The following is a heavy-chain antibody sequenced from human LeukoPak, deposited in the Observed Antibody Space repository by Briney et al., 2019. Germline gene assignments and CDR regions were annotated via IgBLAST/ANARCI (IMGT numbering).Heavy chain of an antibody. V-gene: IGHV4-30-4*08. J-gene: IGHJ4*02. CDR3: ATGRYGDELLIDY. Sequence: SETLSLTCTVSGGSISSDDYYWGCIRQPPGKGLEWIGYIYYSGSTYYNPSLKSRVTISVDTSKNQFSLKLSSVTAADTAVYYCATGRYGDELLIDYWGQGTLVTVSS. CDR2: IYYSGST. D-gene: IGHD4-17*01. CDR1: GGSISSDDYY.